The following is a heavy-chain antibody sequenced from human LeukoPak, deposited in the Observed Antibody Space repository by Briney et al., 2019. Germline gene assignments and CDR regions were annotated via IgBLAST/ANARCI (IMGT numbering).Heavy chain of an antibody. J-gene: IGHJ5*02. V-gene: IGHV4-39*07. CDR3: ARSDGDYGVAGLNWFDP. CDR2: INHSGST. CDR1: GGSISSGGYY. Sequence: SETLSLTCTVSGGSISSGGYYWSWIRQPPGKGLEWIGEINHSGSTNYNPSLKSRVTISVDKSKNQFSLKLSSVTAADTAVYYCARSDGDYGVAGLNWFDPWGQGTLVTVSS. D-gene: IGHD4-17*01.